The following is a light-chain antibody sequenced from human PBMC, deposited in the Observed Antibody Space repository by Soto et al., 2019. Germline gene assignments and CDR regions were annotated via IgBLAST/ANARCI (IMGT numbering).Light chain of an antibody. Sequence: QSVLTQPPSASGSPGRSVTISCTGTSSDVGGYDYVSWHQHHPGKAPKLMLYDVSKRPSGVPDRFSGSKSGNTASLTVSGLQAEDEADYYCSSYAGSNTFVFGTGTKVTVL. J-gene: IGLJ1*01. CDR3: SSYAGSNTFV. CDR2: DVS. V-gene: IGLV2-8*01. CDR1: SSDVGGYDY.